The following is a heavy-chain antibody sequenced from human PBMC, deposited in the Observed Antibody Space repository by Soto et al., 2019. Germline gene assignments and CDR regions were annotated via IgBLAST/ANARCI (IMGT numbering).Heavy chain of an antibody. CDR2: IRDKTDGGTT. Sequence: GGSLRLSCVASGFTFSNAWMNWVRQAPGKGLEWVGRIRDKTDGGTTDYAAPVKGRFTISGDDSKNTVYLQMNSLKTEDTAVYYCARDRSYDILTGYWNPFYFAYWGQGTLVTVSS. D-gene: IGHD3-9*01. J-gene: IGHJ4*02. V-gene: IGHV3-15*07. CDR3: ARDRSYDILTGYWNPFYFAY. CDR1: GFTFSNAW.